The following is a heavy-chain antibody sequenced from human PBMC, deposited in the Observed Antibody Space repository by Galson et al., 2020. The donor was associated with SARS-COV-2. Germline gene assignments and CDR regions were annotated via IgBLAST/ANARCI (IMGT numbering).Heavy chain of an antibody. Sequence: GESLKISCADSGFIFSNYDMTWVRQAPGQGLEFVSGIEYNGAVTYYADSVKGRFTVSRDNSKNMLYLQMDNLRAEDTALYFCAKHYERSHDYWGQGTLVTVSS. V-gene: IGHV3-23*01. D-gene: IGHD3-22*01. CDR2: IEYNGAVT. CDR3: AKHYERSHDY. J-gene: IGHJ4*02. CDR1: GFIFSNYD.